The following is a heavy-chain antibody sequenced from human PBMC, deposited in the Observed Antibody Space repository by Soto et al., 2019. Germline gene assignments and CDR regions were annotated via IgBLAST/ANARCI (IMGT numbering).Heavy chain of an antibody. D-gene: IGHD4-4*01. V-gene: IGHV3-74*01. J-gene: IGHJ4*02. Sequence: GSLRLSCAASGFTFSIYCMHWVRQAPGKGLVWVSRINTDGSITTYADSVKGRFTISRDNAKNTLYLQMNSLRAEDTAVYYCARSLSISPDYWGQGTLVTVSS. CDR3: ARSLSISPDY. CDR1: GFTFSIYC. CDR2: INTDGSIT.